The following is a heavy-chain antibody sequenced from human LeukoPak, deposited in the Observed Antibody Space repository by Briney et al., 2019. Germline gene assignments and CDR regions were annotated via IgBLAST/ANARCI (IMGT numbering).Heavy chain of an antibody. CDR1: GGSFSGYY. D-gene: IGHD6-13*01. CDR3: ARFSIAAASDAFDI. Sequence: SETLSLTCAVYGGSFSGYYWSWIRQPPGKGLEWIGEINHSGSTNYNPSLKSRVTISVDTSKNQFSLKLSSVTAADTAVYYCARFSIAAASDAFDIWGQGTMVTVSS. CDR2: INHSGST. J-gene: IGHJ3*02. V-gene: IGHV4-34*01.